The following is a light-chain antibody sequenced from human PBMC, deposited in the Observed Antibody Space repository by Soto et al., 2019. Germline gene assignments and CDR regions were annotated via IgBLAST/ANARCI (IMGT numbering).Light chain of an antibody. CDR1: QSIGLA. Sequence: EIVLTQSPATLSLSPGERATLSCRASQSIGLAIAWYQHKPGQAPRLLIFDASQRATGIPARFRGSGSGTDFTLSISSLEPEDFAVYYCQQYDLALNFGPGTKVEIK. CDR3: QQYDLALN. CDR2: DAS. J-gene: IGKJ3*01. V-gene: IGKV3-11*01.